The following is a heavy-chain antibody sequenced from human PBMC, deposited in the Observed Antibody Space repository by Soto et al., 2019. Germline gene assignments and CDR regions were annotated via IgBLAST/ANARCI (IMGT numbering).Heavy chain of an antibody. D-gene: IGHD2-2*02. V-gene: IGHV1-3*01. CDR3: ARVPCSTTSCYTYYYYYGMDV. J-gene: IGHJ6*02. CDR1: GYTFTSYA. CDR2: INAGTGNT. Sequence: QVQLVQSGAEVKKPGASVKVSCKASGYTFTSYAMHWVRQAPGQRLEWMGWINAGTGNTKYSQKFQGRVTITRDTSASTAYMELSSLRSEDTAVYYCARVPCSTTSCYTYYYYYGMDVWGQGTTVTVSS.